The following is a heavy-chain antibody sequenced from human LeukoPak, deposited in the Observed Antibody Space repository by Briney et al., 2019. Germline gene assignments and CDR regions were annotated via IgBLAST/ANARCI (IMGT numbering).Heavy chain of an antibody. CDR3: ATGMVTTSGYAHWYFDL. V-gene: IGHV1-24*01. CDR1: GYTLTELS. Sequence: ASVKVSCKVSGYTLTELSMHWVRQAPGKGLEWMGGFDPEDGETIYAQKFQGRVTMTEDTSTDTAYVELSSLRSEDTAVYYCATGMVTTSGYAHWYFDLWGRGTLVTVSS. J-gene: IGHJ2*01. CDR2: FDPEDGET. D-gene: IGHD4-17*01.